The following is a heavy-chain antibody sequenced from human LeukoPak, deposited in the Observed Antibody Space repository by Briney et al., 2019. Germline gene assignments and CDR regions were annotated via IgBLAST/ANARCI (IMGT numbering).Heavy chain of an antibody. CDR1: GLTFSSYG. J-gene: IGHJ3*02. Sequence: GSLRLSCAASGLTFSSYGMHWVRQAPGKVLEWVAFIRYDGSNKYYADSVKGRFTISRDNSKNTLYLQMNSLRIEDTAVYYCANLRGGYGQRDPLDAFDIWGQGTMVTVSS. CDR3: ANLRGGYGQRDPLDAFDI. CDR2: IRYDGSNK. V-gene: IGHV3-30*02. D-gene: IGHD5-18*01.